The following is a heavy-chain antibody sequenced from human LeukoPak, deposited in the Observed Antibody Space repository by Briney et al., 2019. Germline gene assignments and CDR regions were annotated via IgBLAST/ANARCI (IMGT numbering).Heavy chain of an antibody. CDR2: IYYSGST. Sequence: PSETLSLTCTVSGGSISSYYWSWIRQPPGKGLEWIGYIYYSGSTYYNPSLKSRVTISVDTSKNQFSLKLSSVTAADTAVYYCARLNYYGSGSPTGDYWGQGTLVTVSS. J-gene: IGHJ4*02. CDR3: ARLNYYGSGSPTGDY. D-gene: IGHD3-10*01. CDR1: GGSISSYY. V-gene: IGHV4-59*08.